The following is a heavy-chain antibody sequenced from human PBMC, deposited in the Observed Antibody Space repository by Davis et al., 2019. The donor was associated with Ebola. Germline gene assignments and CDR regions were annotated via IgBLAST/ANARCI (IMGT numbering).Heavy chain of an antibody. CDR3: ARSSSGGYYFDY. V-gene: IGHV1-69*02. J-gene: IGHJ4*02. CDR2: IIPILGIA. Sequence: AASVKVSCKASGGTFSSYTITWVRQAPGHGLEWMGSIIPILGIADYAQKFQGRVTMTRDTSTSTVYMELSSLRSEDTAVYYCARSSSGGYYFDYWGQGTLVTVSS. CDR1: GGTFSSYT. D-gene: IGHD6-6*01.